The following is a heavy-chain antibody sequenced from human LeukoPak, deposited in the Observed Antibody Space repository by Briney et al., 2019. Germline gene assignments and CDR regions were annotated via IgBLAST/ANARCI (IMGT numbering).Heavy chain of an antibody. D-gene: IGHD2-2*02. V-gene: IGHV3-74*01. J-gene: IGHJ6*03. CDR3: ARGYCSSTSCYNDDYYYYMDV. CDR2: INSDGSST. Sequence: GGSLRLSCAASGFTFSIYWMHWVRQAPGKGLVWVSRINSDGSSTSYADSVKGRFTISRDNAKNTLYLQMNSLRAEDTAVYYCARGYCSSTSCYNDDYYYYMDVWGKGTTVTVSS. CDR1: GFTFSIYW.